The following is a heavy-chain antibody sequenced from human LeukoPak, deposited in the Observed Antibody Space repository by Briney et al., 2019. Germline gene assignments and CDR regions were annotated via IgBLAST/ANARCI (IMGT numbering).Heavy chain of an antibody. CDR3: ARGRYDFWSGPRAYYFDY. Sequence: PRGSLKLSCTSSDLTGSNYEMHWVRQAPGKGLDWGSYISSSSTTIYFVDSVEGRFTTSRDHAKNSLYLQMNSLRAEDTAIYYCARGRYDFWSGPRAYYFDYWGQGTLVTVSS. D-gene: IGHD3-3*01. CDR1: DLTGSNYE. CDR2: ISSSSTTI. V-gene: IGHV3-48*03. J-gene: IGHJ4*01.